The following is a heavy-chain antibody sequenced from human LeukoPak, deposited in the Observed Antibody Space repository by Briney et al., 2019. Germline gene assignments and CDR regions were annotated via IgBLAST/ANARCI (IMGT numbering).Heavy chain of an antibody. D-gene: IGHD6-13*01. V-gene: IGHV1-18*01. J-gene: IGHJ4*02. CDR3: ARVGDIYSGYDSLYSSSWYGGYFDY. CDR2: ISAYNGNT. Sequence: ASVKVSCKASGYTFTSYGISWVRQAPGQGLEWMGWISAYNGNTNYAQKLQGRVTMTTDTSTSTAYMELRSLRSDDTAVYYCARVGDIYSGYDSLYSSSWYGGYFDYWGQGTLVTVSS. CDR1: GYTFTSYG.